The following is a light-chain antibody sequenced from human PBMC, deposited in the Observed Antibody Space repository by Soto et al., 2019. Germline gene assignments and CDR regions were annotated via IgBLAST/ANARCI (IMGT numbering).Light chain of an antibody. J-gene: IGLJ2*01. CDR3: SSYTTNSPVV. Sequence: QSALTQPASVSGSPGQSITISCTGTSSDVGGYNYVSWYQQHPGKAPKLMIFEVTNRPSGVSNRFSASKSGNTASLTISGLQAEDEADYYCSSYTTNSPVVFGGGTKVTVL. V-gene: IGLV2-14*01. CDR1: SSDVGGYNY. CDR2: EVT.